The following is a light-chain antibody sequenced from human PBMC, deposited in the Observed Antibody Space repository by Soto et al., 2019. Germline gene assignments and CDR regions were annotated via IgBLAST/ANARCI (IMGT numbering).Light chain of an antibody. Sequence: EVVMTQSPATLSVSPGQRATLSCRASQSVGSALAWYQQKPGQPPRLLIYGASTRATGIPARFSGSGSGTEFTLNINSMQSEDFAVYFCQQYDTWPPTLGHGTKVDIK. CDR1: QSVGSA. V-gene: IGKV3-15*01. CDR3: QQYDTWPPT. J-gene: IGKJ1*01. CDR2: GAS.